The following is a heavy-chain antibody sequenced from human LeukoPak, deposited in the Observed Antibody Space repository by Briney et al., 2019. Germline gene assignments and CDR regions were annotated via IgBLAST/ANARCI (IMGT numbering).Heavy chain of an antibody. D-gene: IGHD3-22*01. CDR2: ISGSGGST. V-gene: IGHV3-23*01. CDR1: GSTFSTYA. Sequence: GSLRLSCAASGSTFSTYAMSWVRQAPGKGLEWVSAISGSGGSTYYADSVKGRFTISRDNSKNTLYLQMNSLRAEDTAVYYGAKDGRDYYDISGYYPPLYYFDYWGQGTLVTVSS. CDR3: AKDGRDYYDISGYYPPLYYFDY. J-gene: IGHJ4*02.